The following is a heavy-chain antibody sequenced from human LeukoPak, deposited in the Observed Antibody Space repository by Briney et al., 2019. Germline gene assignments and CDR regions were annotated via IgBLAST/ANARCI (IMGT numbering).Heavy chain of an antibody. V-gene: IGHV4-59*01. Sequence: SETLSLTCTVSGGSISSYHWSWIRQPPGKGLEWIGYIYYSGSTNYNPSLKSRVTISIDTPKNQFSLKLSSVTAADTAVYYCARGATVVTLDYWGQGTLVTVSS. CDR1: GGSISSYH. D-gene: IGHD4-23*01. CDR3: ARGATVVTLDY. CDR2: IYYSGST. J-gene: IGHJ4*02.